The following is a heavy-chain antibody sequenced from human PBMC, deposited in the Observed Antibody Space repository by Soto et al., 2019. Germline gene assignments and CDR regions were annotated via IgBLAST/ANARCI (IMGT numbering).Heavy chain of an antibody. D-gene: IGHD3-10*01. CDR2: INPNSGGT. V-gene: IGHV1-2*04. J-gene: IGHJ5*02. Sequence: ASVKVSCKASGYTFTGYYMHWVRQAPGQGLEWMGWINPNSGGTNYAQKFQGWVTMTRDTSTSTAYMELSRLRSDETAVYYCARAGPPVVRGVIPHWFDPWGQGTLVTVSS. CDR3: ARAGPPVVRGVIPHWFDP. CDR1: GYTFTGYY.